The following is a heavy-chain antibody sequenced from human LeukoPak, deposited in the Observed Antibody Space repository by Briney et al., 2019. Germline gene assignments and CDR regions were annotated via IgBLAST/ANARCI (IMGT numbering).Heavy chain of an antibody. CDR1: DDSIRSNSYY. J-gene: IGHJ4*02. V-gene: IGHV4-39*01. CDR3: GTSMTTMNTWFDY. Sequence: PSETLSLTCSVSDDSIRSNSYYWGWIRQPPGKGLEWIGTIYYSESTYYNPSLKSRVTIYVDTSKNQFSLILNSVTDADTAVYYCGTSMTTMNTWFDYWGQGTLVTVSS. CDR2: IYYSEST. D-gene: IGHD4-17*01.